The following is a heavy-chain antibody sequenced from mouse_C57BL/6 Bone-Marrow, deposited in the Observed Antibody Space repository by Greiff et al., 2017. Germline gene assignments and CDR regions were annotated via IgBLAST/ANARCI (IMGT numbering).Heavy chain of an antibody. Sequence: EVKLVESGGGLVKPGGSLKLSCAASGFTFSSYAMSWVRQTPEKRLEWVATISDGGSYTYYPDNVKGRFTISRDNAKNNLYLQVSHLKSEDTAMYYCAREGDGDWYFDVGGTGTTVTVSS. CDR3: AREGDGDWYFDV. J-gene: IGHJ1*03. V-gene: IGHV5-4*01. CDR1: GFTFSSYA. CDR2: ISDGGSYT.